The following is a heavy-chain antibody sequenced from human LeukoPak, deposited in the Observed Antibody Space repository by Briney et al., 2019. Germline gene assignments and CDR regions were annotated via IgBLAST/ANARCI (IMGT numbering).Heavy chain of an antibody. V-gene: IGHV1-69*01. CDR2: IIPIFGTA. J-gene: IGHJ4*02. Sequence: SVKVSCTASGGTFSSYAISWVRQAPGQGLEWMGGIIPIFGTANYAQKFQGRVTITADESTSTAYMELSSLRSEDTAVYYCAREEDGYNYYFDYWGQGTLVTVSS. CDR3: AREEDGYNYYFDY. CDR1: GGTFSSYA. D-gene: IGHD5-24*01.